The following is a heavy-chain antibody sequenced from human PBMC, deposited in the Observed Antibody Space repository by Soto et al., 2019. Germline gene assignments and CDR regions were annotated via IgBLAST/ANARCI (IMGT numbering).Heavy chain of an antibody. CDR3: ARVPLRGLWAPIDD. V-gene: IGHV3-64D*06. CDR1: GFTFSSYA. D-gene: IGHD5-18*01. J-gene: IGHJ4*02. Sequence: GGSLRLSCSASGFTFSSYAMHWVRQAPGKGLEYVSAISSNGGSTYYADSVKGRFTISRDNSKNTLYLQMSSLRAEDTAVYYCARVPLRGLWAPIDDWGQGTLVTVSS. CDR2: ISSNGGST.